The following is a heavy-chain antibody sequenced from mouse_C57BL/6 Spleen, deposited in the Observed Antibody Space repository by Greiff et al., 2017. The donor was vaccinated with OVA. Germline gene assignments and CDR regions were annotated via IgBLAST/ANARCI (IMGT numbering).Heavy chain of an antibody. Sequence: ESGPGLVKPSQSLSLTCSVTGYSITSGYYWNWIRQFPGNKLEWMGYISYDGSNNYNPSLKNRISITRDTSKNQFFLKLNSVTTEDTATYYCAREDSVYDGYSSYAMDYWGQGTSVTVSS. CDR2: ISYDGSN. V-gene: IGHV3-6*01. J-gene: IGHJ4*01. CDR3: AREDSVYDGYSSYAMDY. CDR1: GYSITSGYY. D-gene: IGHD2-3*01.